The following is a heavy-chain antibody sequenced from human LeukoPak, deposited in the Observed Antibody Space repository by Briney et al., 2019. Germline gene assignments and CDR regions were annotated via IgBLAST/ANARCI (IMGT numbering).Heavy chain of an antibody. CDR3: ARVWVLYGDPYFDY. D-gene: IGHD4-17*01. V-gene: IGHV4-59*01. CDR2: IYYSGST. CDR1: GGSISSYY. J-gene: IGHJ4*02. Sequence: SETLSLTCTVPGGSISSYYWSWIRQPPGKGLEWIGYIYYSGSTNYNPSLKRRVTISVDTSKNQFSLKLSSVTAADTAVYYCARVWVLYGDPYFDYWGQGTLVTASS.